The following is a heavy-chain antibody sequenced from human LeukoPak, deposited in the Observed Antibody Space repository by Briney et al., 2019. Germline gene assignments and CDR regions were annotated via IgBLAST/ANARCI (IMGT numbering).Heavy chain of an antibody. CDR1: GGSISSSSYY. D-gene: IGHD3-10*01. CDR3: AKPSNYYGSATDAFDF. J-gene: IGHJ3*01. V-gene: IGHV4-39*07. Sequence: PSETLSLTCTVSGGSISSSSYYWGWIRQPPGKGLEWIGSIYYSGSTYYNPSLKNRVTISVDTSKNHFSLKLNSVTAADTAVYYCAKPSNYYGSATDAFDFWGQGTMVTVSS. CDR2: IYYSGST.